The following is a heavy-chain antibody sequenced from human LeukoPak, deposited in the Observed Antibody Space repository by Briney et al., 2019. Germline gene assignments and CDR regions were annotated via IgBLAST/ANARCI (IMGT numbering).Heavy chain of an antibody. CDR3: TTTTDIVVVPAADDPFDI. D-gene: IGHD2-2*01. Sequence: VGSLRLSCAASGFTFSNAWMSWVRQAPGKGLEWVGRIKSKTDGGTTDYAAPVKGRFTISRDDSKNTLYLQMNSLKTEDTAVYYCTTTTDIVVVPAADDPFDIWGQGTMVTVSS. CDR1: GFTFSNAW. J-gene: IGHJ3*02. V-gene: IGHV3-15*01. CDR2: IKSKTDGGTT.